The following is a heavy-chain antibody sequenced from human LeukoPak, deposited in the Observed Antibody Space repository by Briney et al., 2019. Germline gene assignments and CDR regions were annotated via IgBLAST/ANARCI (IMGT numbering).Heavy chain of an antibody. Sequence: ASVKVSCKASGYTFTSYYMHWVRQAPGQGLEWMGIINPSDGSTSYAQKFQGRVTMTRDTSTSTVYMELSSLRSEDTAVYYCARSGAMVRGVIITWSFSFDYWGQGTLVTVSS. D-gene: IGHD3-10*01. V-gene: IGHV1-46*01. J-gene: IGHJ4*02. CDR2: INPSDGST. CDR1: GYTFTSYY. CDR3: ARSGAMVRGVIITWSFSFDY.